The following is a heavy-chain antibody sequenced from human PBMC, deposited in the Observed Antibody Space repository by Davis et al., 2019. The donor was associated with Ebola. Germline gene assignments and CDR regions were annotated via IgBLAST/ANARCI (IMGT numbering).Heavy chain of an antibody. J-gene: IGHJ4*02. CDR2: TYYSSKWYN. Sequence: HPSETLSLTCAISGDSVSSGNGAWNWIRQSPSGGLEWLGRTYYSSKWYNDYAVSVKSRITINPDTSKNQFSLHLNSVTPEDAAVYFCARGWLRSPGFDYWGQGTLVSVSS. CDR3: ARGWLRSPGFDY. D-gene: IGHD5-12*01. CDR1: GDSVSSGNGA. V-gene: IGHV6-1*01.